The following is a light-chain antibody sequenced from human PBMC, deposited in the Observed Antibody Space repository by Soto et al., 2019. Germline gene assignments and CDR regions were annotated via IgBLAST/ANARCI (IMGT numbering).Light chain of an antibody. CDR2: GAS. Sequence: EIVLTQSPGTLSLSPGERATLSCRASRSVNSRYLAWYQQKPGQAPRLLIYGASSRATGIPDRFSGSGSGTDFTLTISRXEXEDXXVYXXHXYXXSPNTFGQGTKLEIK. J-gene: IGKJ2*01. CDR1: RSVNSRY. V-gene: IGKV3-20*01. CDR3: HXYXXSPNT.